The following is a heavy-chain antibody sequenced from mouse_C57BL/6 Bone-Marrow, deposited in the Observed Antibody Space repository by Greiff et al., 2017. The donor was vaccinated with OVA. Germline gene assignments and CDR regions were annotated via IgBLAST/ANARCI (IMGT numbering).Heavy chain of an antibody. Sequence: QVQLKESGAELVRPGPSVKMSCKASGYTFTNYWIGWAKQRPGHGLEWIGDIYPGGGYTNYNEKFKGKATLTADKSSSTAYMQFSSLTSEDSAIYYCDWYFDVWGTGTTVTVSS. CDR2: IYPGGGYT. CDR1: GYTFTNYW. V-gene: IGHV1-63*01. CDR3: DWYFDV. J-gene: IGHJ1*03.